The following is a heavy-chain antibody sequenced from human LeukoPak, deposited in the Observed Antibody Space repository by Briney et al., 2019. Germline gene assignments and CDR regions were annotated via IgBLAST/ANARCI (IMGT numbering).Heavy chain of an antibody. CDR2: IYTTGST. J-gene: IGHJ4*02. CDR3: ARISTAYYFDY. Sequence: SETLSLTCTVSGASISRYFWSWIRQPAGKGLEWIGRIYTTGSTNYNPSLKSRLTMSVDTSKNQFSLKLSSVTAADTAVYYCARISTAYYFDYWGQGTLVTVSS. CDR1: GASISRYF. V-gene: IGHV4-4*07.